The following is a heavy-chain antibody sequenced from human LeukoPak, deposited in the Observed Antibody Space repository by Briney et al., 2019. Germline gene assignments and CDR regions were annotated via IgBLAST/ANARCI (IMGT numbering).Heavy chain of an antibody. D-gene: IGHD3-22*01. Sequence: ASVKVSCKASGYTFTSCGISWVRQAPGQGLEWRGWISAYNGNTNYAQKLQGRVTMTTDTSTSTAYMELRSLRSDDTAVYYCARCPGATYDSSGYYFSGDAFDIWGQGKMVTLSS. V-gene: IGHV1-18*01. CDR3: ARCPGATYDSSGYYFSGDAFDI. CDR2: ISAYNGNT. CDR1: GYTFTSCG. J-gene: IGHJ3*02.